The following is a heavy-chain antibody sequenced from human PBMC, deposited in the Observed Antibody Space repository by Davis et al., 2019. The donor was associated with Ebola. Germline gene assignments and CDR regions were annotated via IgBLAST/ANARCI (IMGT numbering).Heavy chain of an antibody. Sequence: GGSLRLSCAASGFTFSGSAMHWVRQASGKGLEWVGRIRSKANSYATAYVASVKGRFTISRDDSKNTAYLQMNSLKTEDTAVYYCTQTVATIDYWGQGTLVTVSS. J-gene: IGHJ4*02. CDR2: IRSKANSYAT. V-gene: IGHV3-73*01. CDR3: TQTVATIDY. CDR1: GFTFSGSA. D-gene: IGHD5-12*01.